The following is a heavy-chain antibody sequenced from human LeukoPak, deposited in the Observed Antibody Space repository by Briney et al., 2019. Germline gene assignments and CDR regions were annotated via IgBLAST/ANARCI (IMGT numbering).Heavy chain of an antibody. CDR2: MNPNSGNT. D-gene: IGHD5-24*01. J-gene: IGHJ4*02. Sequence: ASVKVSCKASGYTFTSYDINWVRQATGQGVEWMGWMNPNSGNTGYAQKFQGRVTITRNTSINTAYMELSSLRSEDTAVYYCARGRRWLQLIDYWGQGTLVTVSS. CDR1: GYTFTSYD. CDR3: ARGRRWLQLIDY. V-gene: IGHV1-8*03.